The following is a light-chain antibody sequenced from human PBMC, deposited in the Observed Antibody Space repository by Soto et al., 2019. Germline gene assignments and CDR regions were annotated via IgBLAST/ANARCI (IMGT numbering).Light chain of an antibody. Sequence: QSVLTQPPSVSGAPGHRVTISCTVSSSHIGAGYDVHWYQQLPGSAPKLLIYGNSNQPSGVPDRLSGSKSGASASLAITGLQAEDEADYYCQSYDSSLSALFGGGTKLTVL. CDR2: GNS. J-gene: IGLJ3*02. V-gene: IGLV1-40*01. CDR3: QSYDSSLSAL. CDR1: SSHIGAGYD.